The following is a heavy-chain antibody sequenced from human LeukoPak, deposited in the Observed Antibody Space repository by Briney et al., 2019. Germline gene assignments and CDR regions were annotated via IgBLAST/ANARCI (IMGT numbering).Heavy chain of an antibody. CDR2: ISSSGSTI. CDR3: ARIYGYRIWYFDY. Sequence: GGSLRLSCAASGFTFSSYEMNWVRQAPGKGLEWVSYISSSGSTIYYADSVKGRFTISRDNAKNSLYLQMNSLRAEGTAVYYCARIYGYRIWYFDYWGQGTLVTVSS. V-gene: IGHV3-48*03. D-gene: IGHD1-14*01. J-gene: IGHJ4*02. CDR1: GFTFSSYE.